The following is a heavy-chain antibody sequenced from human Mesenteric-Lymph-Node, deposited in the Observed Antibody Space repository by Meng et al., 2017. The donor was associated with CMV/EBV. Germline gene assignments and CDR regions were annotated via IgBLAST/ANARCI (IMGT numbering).Heavy chain of an antibody. CDR3: ATSTGWTYYFDY. Sequence: SETLSLTCSVSGASIGGSSYHWGWIRQPPGKGLEWIGNIYYNGRPYYNPSLKSRVSISVDTSKNQFSLKLSSVTGADTALYYCATSTGWTYYFDYWGQGILVTVSS. CDR2: IYYNGRP. CDR1: GASIGGSSYH. D-gene: IGHD6-19*01. V-gene: IGHV4-39*07. J-gene: IGHJ4*02.